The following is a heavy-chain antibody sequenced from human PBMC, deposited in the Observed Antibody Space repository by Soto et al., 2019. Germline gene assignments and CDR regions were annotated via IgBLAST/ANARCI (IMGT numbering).Heavy chain of an antibody. D-gene: IGHD5-18*01. CDR2: ISWDGDIT. Sequence: PGGSLKISCAASGYPFDDSAMAWVRQDPGKGLEWVSFISWDGDITYYADSVKGRFTISRDKSQNSLYLQMNSLRGEDTAFYYCAKGGGYTYGLFDYWGQGTQVTVSS. J-gene: IGHJ4*02. V-gene: IGHV3-43D*04. CDR1: GYPFDDSA. CDR3: AKGGGYTYGLFDY.